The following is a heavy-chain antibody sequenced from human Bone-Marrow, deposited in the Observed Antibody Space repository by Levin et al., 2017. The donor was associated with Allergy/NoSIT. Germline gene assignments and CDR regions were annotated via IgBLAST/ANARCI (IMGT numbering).Heavy chain of an antibody. V-gene: IGHV1-69*06. CDR2: IIPIFGTA. D-gene: IGHD6-6*01. CDR1: GGTFSSYA. Sequence: EASVKVSCKASGGTFSSYAISWVRQAPGQGLEWMGGIIPIFGTANYAQKFQGRVTITADKSTSTAYMELSSLRSEDTAVYYCASCGRQLVLPPDAFDIWGQGTMVTVSS. CDR3: ASCGRQLVLPPDAFDI. J-gene: IGHJ3*02.